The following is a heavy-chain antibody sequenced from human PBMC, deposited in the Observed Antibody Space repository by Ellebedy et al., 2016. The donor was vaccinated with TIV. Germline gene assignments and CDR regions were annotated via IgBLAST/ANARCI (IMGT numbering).Heavy chain of an antibody. CDR3: ARTVVVPAAMPALDY. Sequence: SETLSLXCAVYGGSFSGYYWSWIRQPPGKGLEWIGEINHSGSTNYNPSLKSRVTISVDTSKNQFSLKLSSVTAADMAVYYCARTVVVPAAMPALDYWGQGTLVTVSS. V-gene: IGHV4-34*01. D-gene: IGHD2-2*01. CDR1: GGSFSGYY. J-gene: IGHJ4*02. CDR2: INHSGST.